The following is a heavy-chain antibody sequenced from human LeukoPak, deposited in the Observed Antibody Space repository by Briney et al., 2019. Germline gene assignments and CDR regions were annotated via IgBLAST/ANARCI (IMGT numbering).Heavy chain of an antibody. D-gene: IGHD3-10*01. CDR2: IIPIFGTA. J-gene: IGHJ4*02. CDR1: GGTFSSYA. CDR3: AMKGWFGELPYSYFDY. V-gene: IGHV1-69*13. Sequence: VASVKVSCTASGGTFSSYAISWVRQAPGQGLEWMGGIIPIFGTANYAQKFQGRVTITADESTSTAYMELSSLRSEDTAVYYCAMKGWFGELPYSYFDYWGQGTLVTVSS.